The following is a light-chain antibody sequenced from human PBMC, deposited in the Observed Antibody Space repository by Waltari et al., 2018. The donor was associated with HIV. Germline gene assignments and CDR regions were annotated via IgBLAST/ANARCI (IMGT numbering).Light chain of an antibody. CDR2: GKR. V-gene: IGLV3-19*01. J-gene: IGLJ3*02. CDR1: SLRSYY. Sequence: SSELTQDPTVSVSLGQTATITCQGDSLRSYYASWYQQKPGQAPFLVFYGKRNRPSGIPDRFSGSSSGNTASLIITETQAGDEADYYCHSRDGSAKRAVFGGGTKLTVL. CDR3: HSRDGSAKRAV.